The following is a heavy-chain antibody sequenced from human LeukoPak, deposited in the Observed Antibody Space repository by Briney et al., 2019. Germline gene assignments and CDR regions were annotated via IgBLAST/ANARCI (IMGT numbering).Heavy chain of an antibody. D-gene: IGHD3-22*01. CDR1: GFTFSSYA. Sequence: GGSLRLSCAASGFTFSSYAMSWVRQAPGKGLEWVSAISGSGGSTYYADSVKGRFTISRDNSKNTLYLQMNSLRAEDTAVYYCAKVVWDSSGSYSMDVWGQGTTVTVSS. V-gene: IGHV3-23*01. J-gene: IGHJ6*02. CDR2: ISGSGGST. CDR3: AKVVWDSSGSYSMDV.